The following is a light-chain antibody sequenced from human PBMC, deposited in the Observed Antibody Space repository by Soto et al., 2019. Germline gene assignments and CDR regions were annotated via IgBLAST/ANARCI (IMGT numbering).Light chain of an antibody. CDR1: QSVSSQ. Sequence: EIVLTQSPATVSLSPGERATLSCRASQSVSSQLAWYQQKPGQAPRLLIYDASNRATGIPARFSGSGSAADFTLTISSLEPEDFAVYYCQQRCDWPLTFGGGTKVDIK. CDR3: QQRCDWPLT. V-gene: IGKV3-11*01. J-gene: IGKJ4*01. CDR2: DAS.